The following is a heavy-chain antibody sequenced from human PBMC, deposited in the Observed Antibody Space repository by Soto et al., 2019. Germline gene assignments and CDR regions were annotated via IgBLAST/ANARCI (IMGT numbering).Heavy chain of an antibody. CDR2: IYYSGST. Sequence: SETLSLTCTVSGGSISSYYWSWIRQPPGKGLEWIGYIYYSGSTNYNPSLKSRVTISVDTSKNQFSLKLSSVTAADTAVYYCAATSDLGDYVSAIAFDIWGQGTMVTVSS. D-gene: IGHD4-17*01. J-gene: IGHJ3*02. CDR3: AATSDLGDYVSAIAFDI. V-gene: IGHV4-59*08. CDR1: GGSISSYY.